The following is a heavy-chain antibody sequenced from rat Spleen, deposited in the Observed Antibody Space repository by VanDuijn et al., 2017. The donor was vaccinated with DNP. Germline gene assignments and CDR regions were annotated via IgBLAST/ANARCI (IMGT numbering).Heavy chain of an antibody. D-gene: IGHD1-12*02. CDR1: GFTFRKYG. V-gene: IGHV5-29*01. CDR2: LSFDGSRT. J-gene: IGHJ1*01. CDR3: ARHYYDGTYYYGDYWYFDF. Sequence: EVQLVESDGGLVQPGRSLKVSCAASGFTFRKYGMAWVRQAPTKGLEWVAALSFDGSRTYYRGSVKGRFTISRDNAKSTLYLQMDSLRSEDTATYYCARHYYDGTYYYGDYWYFDFWGPGTMVTVSS.